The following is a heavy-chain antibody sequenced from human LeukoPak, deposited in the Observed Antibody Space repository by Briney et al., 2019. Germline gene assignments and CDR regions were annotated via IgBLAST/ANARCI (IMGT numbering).Heavy chain of an antibody. CDR2: ISGSGGST. J-gene: IGHJ4*02. Sequence: PGGSLRLSCVASGFTFSSYAMSWVRQAPGKGLEWVSAISGSGGSTYYADSVKGRFTISRDNSKNTLYLQMNSLRAEDTAVSYCAKDNSAAGTPFDYWGQGTLVTVSS. V-gene: IGHV3-23*01. CDR3: AKDNSAAGTPFDY. CDR1: GFTFSSYA. D-gene: IGHD6-13*01.